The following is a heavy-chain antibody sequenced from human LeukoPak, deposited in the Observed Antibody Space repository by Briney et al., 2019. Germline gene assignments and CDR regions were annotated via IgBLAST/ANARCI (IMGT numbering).Heavy chain of an antibody. V-gene: IGHV1-18*01. D-gene: IGHD3-10*01. Sequence: EASVKVSCKASGGTFSSYAISWVRQAPGQGLEWMGWISAYNGNTNYAQKLQGRVTMTTDTSTSTAYMELRSLRSDDTAVYYCARELRFGEPAGYWGQGTLVTVSS. CDR1: GGTFSSYA. J-gene: IGHJ4*02. CDR2: ISAYNGNT. CDR3: ARELRFGEPAGY.